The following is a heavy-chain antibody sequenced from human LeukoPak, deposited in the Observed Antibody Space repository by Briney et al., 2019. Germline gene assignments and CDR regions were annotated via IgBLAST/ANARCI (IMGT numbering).Heavy chain of an antibody. D-gene: IGHD6-19*01. V-gene: IGHV3-21*01. CDR3: ARVGSSGWYGYYYYYYYMDV. J-gene: IGHJ6*03. CDR2: ISSSSSYI. CDR1: GFTFSSYS. Sequence: PGGSLRLSCAASGFTFSSYSMNWVRQAPGKGLEWVSSISSSSSYIYYADSVKGRITISRDNAKNSLYLQMNSLRAEDTAVYYCARVGSSGWYGYYYYYYYMDVWGKGTTVTVSS.